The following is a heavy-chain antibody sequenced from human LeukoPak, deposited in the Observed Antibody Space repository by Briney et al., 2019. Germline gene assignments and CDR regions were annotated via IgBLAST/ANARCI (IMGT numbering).Heavy chain of an antibody. J-gene: IGHJ4*02. CDR3: ARGKDFWSGKGLDY. V-gene: IGHV1-69*05. D-gene: IGHD3-3*01. CDR1: GGTFSSYA. CDR2: IIPIFGTA. Sequence: SVKVSCEASGGTFSSYAISWVRQAPGQGLEWMGGIIPIFGTANYAQKFQGRVTITTDESTSTAYMELSSLRSEDTAVYYCARGKDFWSGKGLDYWGQGTLVTVSS.